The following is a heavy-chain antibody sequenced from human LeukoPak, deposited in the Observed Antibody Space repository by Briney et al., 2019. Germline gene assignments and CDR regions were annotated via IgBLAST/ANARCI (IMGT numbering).Heavy chain of an antibody. CDR3: ATHCSSVSCSLATFDI. CDR1: GFTFSRYW. D-gene: IGHD2-2*01. J-gene: IGHJ3*02. Sequence: GGSLRLSCAASGFTFSRYWMSWVRQAPGKGPEWVANIKQDGSEKYYVDSVRGRFTISRDNARASLYLQMNSLRAEDTAVYYCATHCSSVSCSLATFDIWGQGTMVTVSS. CDR2: IKQDGSEK. V-gene: IGHV3-7*01.